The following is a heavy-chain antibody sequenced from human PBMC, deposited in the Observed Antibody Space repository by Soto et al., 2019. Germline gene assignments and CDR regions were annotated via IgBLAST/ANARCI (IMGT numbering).Heavy chain of an antibody. J-gene: IGHJ6*02. Sequence: QVQLVQSGAEVKKPGASVKVSCKASGYTFTSYDINWVRQATGQGLEWMGWMNPNSGNTGYAQKFQGRVTMTRNTSISTAYRELSSLRSEDTAVYYCARRGYSSSWYYYYSYGMDVWGQGTTVTAPS. D-gene: IGHD6-13*01. CDR2: MNPNSGNT. CDR1: GYTFTSYD. CDR3: ARRGYSSSWYYYYSYGMDV. V-gene: IGHV1-8*01.